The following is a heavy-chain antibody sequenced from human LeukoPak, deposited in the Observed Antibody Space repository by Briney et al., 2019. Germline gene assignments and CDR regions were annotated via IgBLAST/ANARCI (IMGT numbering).Heavy chain of an antibody. V-gene: IGHV4-4*02. Sequence: SETLSLTCAVSGGSISSSNWWSWVRQPPGKELEWIGEIYHSGSTNYNPSLKSRVTISVDKSKNQFSLKLSSVTAADTAVYYCARGGDYDFWSGYIYGMDVWGQGTTATVSS. CDR1: GGSISSSNW. CDR2: IYHSGST. CDR3: ARGGDYDFWSGYIYGMDV. D-gene: IGHD3-3*01. J-gene: IGHJ6*02.